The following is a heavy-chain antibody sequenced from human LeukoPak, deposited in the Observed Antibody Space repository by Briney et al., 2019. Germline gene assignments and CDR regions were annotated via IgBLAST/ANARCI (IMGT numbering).Heavy chain of an antibody. CDR1: GFTFSSYA. Sequence: GRSLRLSCAASGFTFSSYAMHWVRQAPGKGLEWVAVISYDGSNKYYADSVKGRFTISRDNSKNTLYLQMNSLRAEDTAVYYWGREGGHLVYGARGTLVTVSS. J-gene: IGHJ4*02. V-gene: IGHV3-30-3*01. CDR3: GREGGHLVY. CDR2: ISYDGSNK. D-gene: IGHD3-16*01.